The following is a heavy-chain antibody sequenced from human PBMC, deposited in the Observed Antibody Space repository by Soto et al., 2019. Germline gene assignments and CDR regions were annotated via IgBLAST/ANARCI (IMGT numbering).Heavy chain of an antibody. CDR1: GWSFSGYS. V-gene: IGHV4-34*01. J-gene: IGHJ6*02. CDR2: INHSGST. CDR3: ARARVTTSYYYYGMDV. Sequence: SETLSLTCAVYGWSFSGYSWTWIRQPPGKGLEWIGEINHSGSTNYNPSLKSRVTISVDTSKNQFSLKLSSVTAADTAVYYCARARVTTSYYYYGMDVWGQGTTVPVSS. D-gene: IGHD4-17*01.